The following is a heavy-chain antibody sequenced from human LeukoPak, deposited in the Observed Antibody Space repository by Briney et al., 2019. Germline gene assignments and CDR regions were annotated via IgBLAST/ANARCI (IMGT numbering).Heavy chain of an antibody. CDR2: ISSGGVYD. Sequence: PGGSLRLSCAASGFTFSSYAMHWVRQAPGKGLEWVSIISSGGVYDYYADSVKGRFTISRDNSKNTLYLQLNSLTTEDTAVYYCARDSTYYYESGSSGPHYFDNWGQGTLVTVSS. V-gene: IGHV3-30*01. J-gene: IGHJ4*02. CDR1: GFTFSSYA. D-gene: IGHD3-10*01. CDR3: ARDSTYYYESGSSGPHYFDN.